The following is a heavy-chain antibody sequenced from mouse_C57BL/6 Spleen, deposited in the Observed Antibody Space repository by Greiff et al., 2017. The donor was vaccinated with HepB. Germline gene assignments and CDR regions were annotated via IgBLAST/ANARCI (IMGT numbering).Heavy chain of an antibody. J-gene: IGHJ1*03. CDR3: ARRTGTLWYFDV. CDR1: GFTFSSYT. CDR2: ISGGGGNT. V-gene: IGHV5-9*01. Sequence: EVKVVESGGGLVKPGGSLKLSCAASGFTFSSYTMSWVRQTPEKRLEWVATISGGGGNTYYPDNAKNTLYLQMSSLRSEDTALYYCARRTGTLWYFDVWGTGTTVTVSS. D-gene: IGHD4-1*01.